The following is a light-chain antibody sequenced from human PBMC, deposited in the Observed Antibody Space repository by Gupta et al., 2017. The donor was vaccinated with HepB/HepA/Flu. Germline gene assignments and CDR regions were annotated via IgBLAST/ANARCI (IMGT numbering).Light chain of an antibody. CDR3: LQDDSYPLT. CDR1: QAISNY. V-gene: IGKV1-33*01. Sequence: IQLTQPPSSLSASVGDRVTITCQASQAISNYINWYEVKPGKAPKLLIYDASTLETGVPSRFSGGGSGTDFTLTITSLQSEDFATYFCLQDDSYPLTFGQGTKVDLK. CDR2: DAS. J-gene: IGKJ1*01.